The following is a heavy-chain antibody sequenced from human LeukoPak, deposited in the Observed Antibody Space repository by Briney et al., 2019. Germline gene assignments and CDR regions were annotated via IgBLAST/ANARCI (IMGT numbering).Heavy chain of an antibody. J-gene: IGHJ4*02. CDR2: INHSGST. Sequence: PSETLSLTCAIYGGSFSGSYWTWIRQPPGKGLEWIGEINHSGSTNYNPSLKSRVTISVDTSKNQFSLKLSSVTAADTAVYYCARIGYYDSSGYSDYWGQGTLVTVSS. D-gene: IGHD3-22*01. CDR3: ARIGYYDSSGYSDY. CDR1: GGSFSGSY. V-gene: IGHV4-34*01.